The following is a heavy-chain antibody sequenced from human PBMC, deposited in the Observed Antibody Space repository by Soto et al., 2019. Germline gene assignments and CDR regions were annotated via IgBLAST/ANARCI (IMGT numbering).Heavy chain of an antibody. J-gene: IGHJ6*02. CDR2: IYYSGST. V-gene: IGHV4-30-4*01. D-gene: IGHD2-2*01. Sequence: SETLSLTCTVSGGSISSGDYYWSWIRQPPGKGLEWIGYIYYSGSTYYNPSLKSRVTISVDTSKNQFSLKLSSVTAADTAVYYCARDLAFRVPAAMPGGYYYYGMDVWGQGTTVTVSS. CDR3: ARDLAFRVPAAMPGGYYYYGMDV. CDR1: GGSISSGDYY.